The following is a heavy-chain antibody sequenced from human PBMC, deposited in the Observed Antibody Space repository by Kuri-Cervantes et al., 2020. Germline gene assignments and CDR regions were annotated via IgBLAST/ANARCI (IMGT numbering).Heavy chain of an antibody. CDR3: ARDRRSSSGSYAAY. D-gene: IGHD1-26*01. CDR2: ISYDGSNK. J-gene: IGHJ4*02. Sequence: LSLTCAASGFTFSSYGMHWVRQAPGKGLEWVAVISYDGSNKYYADSVKGRFTISRDNSKNTLYLQMNSLRAGDTAVYYCARDRRSSSGSYAAYWGRGTLVTVSS. CDR1: GFTFSSYG. V-gene: IGHV3-33*05.